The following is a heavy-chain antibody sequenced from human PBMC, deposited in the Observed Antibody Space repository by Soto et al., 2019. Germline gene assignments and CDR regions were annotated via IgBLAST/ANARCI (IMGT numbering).Heavy chain of an antibody. CDR3: ARHRIGRGLRFLEWTAYMDA. D-gene: IGHD3-3*01. CDR2: IYYSGST. CDR1: GGSISSSSYY. J-gene: IGHJ6*03. Sequence: SETLSLTCTVSGGSISSSSYYWGWIRRPPGKGLEWIGSIYYSGSTYYNPSLKSRVTISVDTSKNQFSLKLSSVTAADTAVYYCARHRIGRGLRFLEWTAYMDAWGKGTSVPVSS. V-gene: IGHV4-39*01.